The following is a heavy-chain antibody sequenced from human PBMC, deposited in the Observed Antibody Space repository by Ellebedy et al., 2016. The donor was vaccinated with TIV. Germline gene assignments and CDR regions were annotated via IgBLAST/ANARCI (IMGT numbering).Heavy chain of an antibody. V-gene: IGHV3-23*01. CDR1: GFTFSSYA. CDR2: ISGSGGST. CDR3: AKEGRTAGDYYYYYMDV. Sequence: GGSLRLSXAASGFTFSSYAMSWVRQAPGKGLEWVSAISGSGGSTYYADSVKGRFTISRDNSKNTLYLQMNSLRAEDTAVYYCAKEGRTAGDYYYYYMDVWGKGTTVTVSS. J-gene: IGHJ6*03. D-gene: IGHD4-17*01.